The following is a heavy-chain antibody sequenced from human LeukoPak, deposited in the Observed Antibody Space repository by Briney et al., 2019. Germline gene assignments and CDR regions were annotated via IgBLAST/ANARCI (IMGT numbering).Heavy chain of an antibody. CDR3: TTEILTGPVDY. CDR2: IKSKTDGCTT. D-gene: IGHD3-9*01. V-gene: IGHV3-15*01. J-gene: IGHJ4*02. CDR1: GXXXRNAW. Sequence: LSCAXXGXXXRNAWMSWVRQAPGKGLEWVGGIKSKTDGCTTDYAGQEKGRITISREDKKKTKYLQMNSLKTEDTAVYYCTTEILTGPVDYWGQGTLVTVSS.